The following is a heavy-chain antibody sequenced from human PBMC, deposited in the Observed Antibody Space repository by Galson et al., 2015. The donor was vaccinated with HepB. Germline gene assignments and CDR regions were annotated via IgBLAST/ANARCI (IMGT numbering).Heavy chain of an antibody. CDR1: GFTFSSYW. D-gene: IGHD1-14*01. J-gene: IGHJ6*02. CDR3: AKSYRNNRYYYGMDV. V-gene: IGHV3-74*01. CDR2: INSDGSST. Sequence: SLRLSCAASGFTFSSYWMHWVRQAPGKGLVWVSRINSDGSSTSYADSVKGRFTISRDNAKNTLYLQMNSLRAEDTAVYYCAKSYRNNRYYYGMDVWGQGTTVTVSS.